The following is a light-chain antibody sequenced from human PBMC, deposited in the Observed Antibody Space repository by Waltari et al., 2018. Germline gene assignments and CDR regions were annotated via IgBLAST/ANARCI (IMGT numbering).Light chain of an antibody. CDR3: SSYTDNTVL. J-gene: IGLJ2*01. CDR1: RSERGGRTR. Sequence: SAPPQPPSVSGSPGQSVPISCTATRSERGGRTRVSWYQQSPGTAPKLMVFDVSNRPSGVPDRFSGSKSGNTASLTISGLQAEDEADYYCSSYTDNTVLFGGGTRLTVL. CDR2: DVS. V-gene: IGLV2-18*02.